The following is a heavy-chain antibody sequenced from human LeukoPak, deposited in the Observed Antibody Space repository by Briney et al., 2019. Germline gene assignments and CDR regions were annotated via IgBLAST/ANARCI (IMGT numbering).Heavy chain of an antibody. CDR1: GGSLSGYY. D-gene: IGHD6-19*01. V-gene: IGHV4-34*01. CDR3: ARGRSGWYKWYFDL. CDR2: INHSGST. Sequence: SETLSLTCAVYGGSLSGYYWSWIRQPPGKGLEWIGEINHSGSTNYNPSLKSRVTISVDTSKNQFSLKLSSVTAADTAVYYCARGRSGWYKWYFDLWGRGTLVTVSS. J-gene: IGHJ2*01.